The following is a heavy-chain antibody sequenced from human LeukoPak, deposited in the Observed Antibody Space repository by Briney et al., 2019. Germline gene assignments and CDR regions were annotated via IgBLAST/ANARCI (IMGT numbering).Heavy chain of an antibody. V-gene: IGHV3-53*01. J-gene: IGHJ4*02. Sequence: PGGSLRLSCAVSGFTVSSNYMSWVRQAPGKGLEWVSVIYRGGNTYYADSVKGRFTISRDNSKNTLDLRMNSLRAEDTAVYYCARDDGVGGPFDYWGQGTLVTVSS. D-gene: IGHD3-10*01. CDR1: GFTVSSNY. CDR3: ARDDGVGGPFDY. CDR2: IYRGGNT.